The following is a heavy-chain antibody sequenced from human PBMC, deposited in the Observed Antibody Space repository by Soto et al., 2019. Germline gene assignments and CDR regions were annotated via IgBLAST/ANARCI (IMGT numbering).Heavy chain of an antibody. Sequence: SETLSLTCTVSGGSISSYYWSWIRQPAGKGLEWIGRIYTSGSTNYNPSLKSRVTMSVDTSKNQFSLKLSSVTAADTAVYYCASSAPNTPYCNGGSCYSGTWFDPWGQGTLVTVSS. CDR3: ASSAPNTPYCNGGSCYSGTWFDP. J-gene: IGHJ5*02. D-gene: IGHD2-15*01. CDR2: IYTSGST. V-gene: IGHV4-4*07. CDR1: GGSISSYY.